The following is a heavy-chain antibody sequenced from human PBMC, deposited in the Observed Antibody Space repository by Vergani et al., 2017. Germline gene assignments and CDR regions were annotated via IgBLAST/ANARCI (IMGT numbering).Heavy chain of an antibody. CDR3: ARAYSYYGECGLYAFDI. Sequence: QVQLVESGGGVVQPGRSLRLSCAASGFTFSSYAMHWVRQAPGKGLEWVAVISYDGSNKSYADSVKGRFTISRDNSKNTLYLQMNSLRAEDTAVYYCARAYSYYGECGLYAFDIWGQGTMVTVSS. CDR1: GFTFSSYA. V-gene: IGHV3-30*04. J-gene: IGHJ3*02. CDR2: ISYDGSNK. D-gene: IGHD4-17*01.